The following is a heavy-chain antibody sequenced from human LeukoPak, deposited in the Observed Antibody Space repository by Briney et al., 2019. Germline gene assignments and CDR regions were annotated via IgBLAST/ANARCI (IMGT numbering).Heavy chain of an antibody. CDR1: GYTFTSYG. CDR3: ARGRTTYYDFWSGPQVFDY. D-gene: IGHD3-3*01. Sequence: ASVKVSCKASGYTFTSYGISWVRQAPGQGLEWMGWISAYNGNTNYAQKLQGRVTMTTDTSTSTAYMELRSLRSDDTAVYYCARGRTTYYDFWSGPQVFDYWGQGTLVTVSS. V-gene: IGHV1-18*01. CDR2: ISAYNGNT. J-gene: IGHJ4*02.